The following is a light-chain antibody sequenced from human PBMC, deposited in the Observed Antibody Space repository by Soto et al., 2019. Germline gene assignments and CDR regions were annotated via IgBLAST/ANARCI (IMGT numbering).Light chain of an antibody. J-gene: IGKJ1*01. Sequence: MVMTQSPATLSVSPWERTTLSCRASQSVSSKLAWYQQKPGQAPRLLIYYTSNRATGIPARFSGSGSGTDFTLTISSLAPEDFAIYYCHQRQSWPRTFGQGTKVDIK. V-gene: IGKV3-11*01. CDR1: QSVSSK. CDR2: YTS. CDR3: HQRQSWPRT.